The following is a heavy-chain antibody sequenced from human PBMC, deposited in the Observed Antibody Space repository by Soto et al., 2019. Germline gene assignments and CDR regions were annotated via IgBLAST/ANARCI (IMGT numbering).Heavy chain of an antibody. D-gene: IGHD3-22*01. V-gene: IGHV1-18*01. CDR2: ISAYNGNT. CDR1: GYTFTSYG. Sequence: GASVKVSCKASGYTFTSYGISWVRQAPGQGLEWMGWISAYNGNTNYAQKLQGRVTMTTDTSTSTAYMELRSLRSDDTAVYYCARVRLITMIVVVTDWNWFDPWGQGTLVTVSS. CDR3: ARVRLITMIVVVTDWNWFDP. J-gene: IGHJ5*02.